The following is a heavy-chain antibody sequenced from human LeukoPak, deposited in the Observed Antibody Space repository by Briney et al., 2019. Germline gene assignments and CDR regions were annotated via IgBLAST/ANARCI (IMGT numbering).Heavy chain of an antibody. V-gene: IGHV4-39*07. CDR1: GGSISSSSYY. CDR3: ASRRVTRYYMDV. CDR2: IYYSGST. D-gene: IGHD2-21*02. J-gene: IGHJ6*03. Sequence: ETSETLSLTCTVSGGSISSSSYYWGWIRQPPGKGLEWIGSIYYSGSTYYNPSLKSRVTISVDTSKNQFSLKLSSVTAADTAVYYCASRRVTRYYMDVWGKGTTVTVSS.